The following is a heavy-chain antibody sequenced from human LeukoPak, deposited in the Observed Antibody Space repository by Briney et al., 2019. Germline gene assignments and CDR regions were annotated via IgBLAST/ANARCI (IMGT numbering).Heavy chain of an antibody. Sequence: SETLSLTCTVSGGSISSYYWSCIRQPPGKGLEWIGYIYYTGSTNYDPSLKSRVTISVDTSKNQFSLKLSSVTAADTAVYYCARVDSSNWYDSRGYFDYWGQGTLVTVSS. D-gene: IGHD6-13*01. CDR2: IYYTGST. CDR3: ARVDSSNWYDSRGYFDY. V-gene: IGHV4-59*01. CDR1: GGSISSYY. J-gene: IGHJ4*02.